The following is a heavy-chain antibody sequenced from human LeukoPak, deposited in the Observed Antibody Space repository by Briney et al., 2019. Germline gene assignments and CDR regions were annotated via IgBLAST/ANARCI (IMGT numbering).Heavy chain of an antibody. CDR1: GGSISSYY. J-gene: IGHJ4*02. CDR2: IYSSGST. CDR3: ARDYCDSSGYRDYFDY. Sequence: SETLSLTCTVSGGSISSYYWSWIRQPAGKGLEWIGRIYSSGSTNYNPSLKSRVTMSVDTSKTQFSLKLSSVTAADTAVYYCARDYCDSSGYRDYFDYWGQGTLVTVSS. V-gene: IGHV4-4*07. D-gene: IGHD3-22*01.